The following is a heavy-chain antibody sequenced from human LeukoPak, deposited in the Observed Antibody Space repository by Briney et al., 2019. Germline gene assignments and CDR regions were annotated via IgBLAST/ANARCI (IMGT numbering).Heavy chain of an antibody. Sequence: NPGGSLRPSCAASGFTFSNVWMSWVRQAPGKGLEWVGRIKSKTDGGTTDYAAPVKGRFTISRDDSKNTLYLQMNSLKTEDTAVYYCTTGPYSSSWYWLYWGQGTLVTVSS. CDR3: TTGPYSSSWYWLY. J-gene: IGHJ4*02. V-gene: IGHV3-15*01. CDR2: IKSKTDGGTT. CDR1: GFTFSNVW. D-gene: IGHD6-13*01.